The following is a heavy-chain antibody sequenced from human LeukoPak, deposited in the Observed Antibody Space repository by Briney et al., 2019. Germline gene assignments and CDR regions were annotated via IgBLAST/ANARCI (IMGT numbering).Heavy chain of an antibody. CDR3: ARGLSIAARYYYYYYMGV. CDR1: GGSFSGYY. Sequence: SETLSLTCAVCGGSFSGYYWSWIRQPPGKGLEWIGEINHSGSTNYNPSLKSRVTISVDTSKNQFSLKLSSVTAADTAVYYCARGLSIAARYYYYYYMGVWGKGTTVTVSS. CDR2: INHSGST. J-gene: IGHJ6*03. V-gene: IGHV4-34*01. D-gene: IGHD6-6*01.